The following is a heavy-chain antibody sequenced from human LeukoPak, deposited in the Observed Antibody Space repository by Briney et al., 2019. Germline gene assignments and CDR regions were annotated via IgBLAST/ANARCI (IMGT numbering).Heavy chain of an antibody. CDR2: IYPSDSDN. CDR1: EYSSATYW. V-gene: IGHV5-51*01. Sequence: GESLKISCQGSEYSSATYWIAGLRKLPGKGLGWMGIIYPSDSDNRYRPSFQGQVTISADKSIKSAYLQCSSLKASDTDIYYCARPLQGIVGPTGFDYWGQGTLVTVSS. J-gene: IGHJ4*02. D-gene: IGHD1-26*01. CDR3: ARPLQGIVGPTGFDY.